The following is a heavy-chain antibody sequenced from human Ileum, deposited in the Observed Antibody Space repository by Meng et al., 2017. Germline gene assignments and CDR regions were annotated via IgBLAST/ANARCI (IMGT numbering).Heavy chain of an antibody. D-gene: IGHD3-22*01. Sequence: SVKVSCKASGGTFSRYAISWVRQAPGQGLEWMGAIIPKFGSANYAQKLQGRVTITADESTTTAYMELSSLRSEDTAIYYCARADESSGYTDPFDVWGQGTMVTVSS. CDR1: GGTFSRYA. J-gene: IGHJ3*01. CDR3: ARADESSGYTDPFDV. CDR2: IIPKFGSA. V-gene: IGHV1-69*13.